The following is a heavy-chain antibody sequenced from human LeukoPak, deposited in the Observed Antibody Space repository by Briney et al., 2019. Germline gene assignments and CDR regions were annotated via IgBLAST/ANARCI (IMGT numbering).Heavy chain of an antibody. V-gene: IGHV3-74*01. CDR1: GFTFSRYW. CDR3: TRGRGVSFDY. J-gene: IGHJ4*02. CDR2: INSDGSSI. D-gene: IGHD3-10*01. Sequence: GAPRLSRAAPGFTFSRYWMHWVRQAPGKGVVWVSRINSDGSSISYADSVKGRFTISRDNAKNTLYLQMNSLRAEDTAVYYCTRGRGVSFDYWGQGTLVTVSS.